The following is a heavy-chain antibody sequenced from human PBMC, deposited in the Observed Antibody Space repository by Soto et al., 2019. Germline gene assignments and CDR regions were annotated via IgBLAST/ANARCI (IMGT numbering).Heavy chain of an antibody. J-gene: IGHJ6*02. D-gene: IGHD3-22*01. CDR2: ISYDGSNK. CDR1: GFTFSSYA. CDR3: ARDPLLTYYYDSSGYYTPGYYYGMDV. Sequence: VGSLRLSCAASGFTFSSYAMHWVRQAPGKGLEWVAVISYDGSNKYYADSVKGRFTISRDNSKNTLYLQMNSLRAEDTAVYYCARDPLLTYYYDSSGYYTPGYYYGMDVWGQGTTVTVS. V-gene: IGHV3-30-3*01.